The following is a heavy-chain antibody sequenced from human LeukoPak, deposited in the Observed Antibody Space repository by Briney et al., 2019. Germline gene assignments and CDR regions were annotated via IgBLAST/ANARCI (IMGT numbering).Heavy chain of an antibody. Sequence: SGGSLRLSCAASGFTFSSYGMHWVRQAPGKGLEWVAVISYDGSNKYYADSVKGRFTISRDNSKNTLYLQMNSLRAEDTAVYYCAKDRAGEKWFGELFYGWTNGFTYFDYWGQGTLVTVSS. CDR2: ISYDGSNK. CDR1: GFTFSSYG. V-gene: IGHV3-30*18. J-gene: IGHJ4*02. CDR3: AKDRAGEKWFGELFYGWTNGFTYFDY. D-gene: IGHD3-10*01.